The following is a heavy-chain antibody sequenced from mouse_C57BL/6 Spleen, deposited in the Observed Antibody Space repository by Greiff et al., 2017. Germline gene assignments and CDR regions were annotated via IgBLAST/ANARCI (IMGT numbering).Heavy chain of an antibody. V-gene: IGHV3-3*01. Sequence: VQLKQSGPSLVRPSQTLSLTCTVTGFSINSDCYWIWIRPFPGNKLEYIGYTFYSGITYYNPSLESRTYITRDTSKNQFSLKLSSVTTEDTATYYCARGANWDYAMDYWGQGTSVTVSS. D-gene: IGHD4-1*01. J-gene: IGHJ4*01. CDR2: TFYSGIT. CDR3: ARGANWDYAMDY. CDR1: GFSINSDCY.